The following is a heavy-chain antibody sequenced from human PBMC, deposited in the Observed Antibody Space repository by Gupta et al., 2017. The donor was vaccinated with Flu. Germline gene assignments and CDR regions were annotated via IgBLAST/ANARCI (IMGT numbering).Heavy chain of an antibody. CDR3: ARHNYDTSSYSFDY. Sequence: IRQPPGKGLEWIGTIYNSGTTYYNPSLKSRVTISGDTSKNQFSLRLTSVTAADTAVYFCARHNYDTSSYSFDYWGQGTLVTVSS. V-gene: IGHV4-39*01. J-gene: IGHJ4*02. D-gene: IGHD3-22*01. CDR2: IYNSGTT.